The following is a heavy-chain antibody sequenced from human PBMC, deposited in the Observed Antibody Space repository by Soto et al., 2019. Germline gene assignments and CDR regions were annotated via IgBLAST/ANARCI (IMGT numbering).Heavy chain of an antibody. Sequence: GGSLRLSCAASGFTFSSYWMHWVRQAPGKGLVWVSRINSDGSSTSYADSVKGRFTISRDNAKNTLYLQMNSLRAEDTAVYYCARPYYDFWSGYYGALGYYYYGMDVWGQGTTVTVSS. J-gene: IGHJ6*02. CDR3: ARPYYDFWSGYYGALGYYYYGMDV. CDR1: GFTFSSYW. D-gene: IGHD3-3*01. CDR2: INSDGSST. V-gene: IGHV3-74*01.